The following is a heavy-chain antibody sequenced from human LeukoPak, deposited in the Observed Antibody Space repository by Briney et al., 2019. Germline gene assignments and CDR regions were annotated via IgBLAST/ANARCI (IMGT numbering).Heavy chain of an antibody. CDR2: ISSSGSTI. J-gene: IGHJ6*02. CDR1: GFTFSDYY. CDR3: ARRGYNWNDAYYYGMDV. V-gene: IGHV3-11*01. Sequence: GGSLRLSWAASGFTFSDYYMSWIRRAPGRGREGVSYISSSGSTIYYADSVKGRFTISRDNAKNSLYLQMNSLRAEDTAVYYCARRGYNWNDAYYYGMDVWGQGTTVTVSS. D-gene: IGHD1-1*01.